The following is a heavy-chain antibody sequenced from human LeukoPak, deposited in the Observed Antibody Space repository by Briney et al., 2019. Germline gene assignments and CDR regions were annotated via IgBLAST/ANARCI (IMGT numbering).Heavy chain of an antibody. D-gene: IGHD2-2*01. CDR3: ARAFVVVPAAMPY. CDR1: GYTFTSYA. CDR2: INAGNGNT. Sequence: ASVKVSCKASGYTFTSYAMHWVRQAPGQRLEWMGWINAGNGNTKYSQKFQGRVTITRDTSASTAYMELSSLRSEDTAVYYCARAFVVVPAAMPYWGQGTLDTVSS. J-gene: IGHJ4*02. V-gene: IGHV1-3*01.